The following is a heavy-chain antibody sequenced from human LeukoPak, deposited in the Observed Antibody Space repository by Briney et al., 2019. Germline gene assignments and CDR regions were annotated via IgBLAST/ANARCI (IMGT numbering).Heavy chain of an antibody. Sequence: GGSLRLSCAASGFTFSSYAMHWVRQAPGKGLEWVAVISYDGSNKYYADSVKGRFTISRDNSKNTLYLQMNSLRAEDTAVYYCARSSGLMVYDIFDYWGQGTLVTVSS. V-gene: IGHV3-30*04. D-gene: IGHD2-8*01. J-gene: IGHJ4*02. CDR1: GFTFSSYA. CDR2: ISYDGSNK. CDR3: ARSSGLMVYDIFDY.